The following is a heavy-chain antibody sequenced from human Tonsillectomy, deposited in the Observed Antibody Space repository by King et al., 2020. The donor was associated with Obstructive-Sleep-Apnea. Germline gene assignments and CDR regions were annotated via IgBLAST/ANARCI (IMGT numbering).Heavy chain of an antibody. D-gene: IGHD3-22*01. V-gene: IGHV3-23*04. J-gene: IGHJ4*02. CDR3: AKGPSSGYHYGRFDY. Sequence: VQLVESGGGLVQPGGSLRLSCAASGLTFSNYAMSWVRQAPGKGLEWVSAISGSGASTYYADSVKGRFTISRDNSENTLYLQMNSLRAEDTDVYYCAKGPSSGYHYGRFDYWGQGTLVTVSS. CDR1: GLTFSNYA. CDR2: ISGSGAST.